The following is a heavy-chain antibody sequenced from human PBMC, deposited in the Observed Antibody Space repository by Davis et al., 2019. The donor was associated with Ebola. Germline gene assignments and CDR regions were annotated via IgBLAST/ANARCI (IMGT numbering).Heavy chain of an antibody. V-gene: IGHV1-3*01. CDR3: ARHGDPAEDY. D-gene: IGHD2-2*01. CDR2: INAGNGNT. J-gene: IGHJ4*02. Sequence: ASVKVSCKASGYTFTSYAMHWVRQAPGQRLEWMGWINAGNGNTKYSQKLQGRVTMTTDTSTSTAYMELRSLRSDDTAVYYCARHGDPAEDYWGQGTLVTVSS. CDR1: GYTFTSYA.